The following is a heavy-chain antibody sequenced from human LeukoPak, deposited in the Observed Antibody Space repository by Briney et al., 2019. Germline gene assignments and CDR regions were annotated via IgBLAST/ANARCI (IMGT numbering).Heavy chain of an antibody. CDR1: GYSFNDKY. CDR2: INPNSGGT. Sequence: ASVKVSCKASGYSFNDKYLHWVRQAPGQGLEWLGSINPNSGGTNYAQKFQGRVTMTRDTSISTAYMELSRLRSDDTAVYYCARVGEYGSGSYLLYWGQGTLVTVSS. CDR3: ARVGEYGSGSYLLY. D-gene: IGHD3-10*01. V-gene: IGHV1-2*02. J-gene: IGHJ4*02.